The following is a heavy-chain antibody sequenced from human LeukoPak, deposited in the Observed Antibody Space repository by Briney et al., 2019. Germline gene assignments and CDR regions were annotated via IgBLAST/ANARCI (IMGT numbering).Heavy chain of an antibody. CDR2: LSGSGAGT. Sequence: GGSLRLSCAASGFTFSDYALGWVRQAPGRGLEWVATLSGSGAGTYYSDSVQGRFTISRDNSKRTLFLQMNSLRAEDTAFYYCAKAELGVDTFFDYWGQGTLVTVSS. D-gene: IGHD3-3*01. V-gene: IGHV3-23*01. CDR1: GFTFSDYA. J-gene: IGHJ4*02. CDR3: AKAELGVDTFFDY.